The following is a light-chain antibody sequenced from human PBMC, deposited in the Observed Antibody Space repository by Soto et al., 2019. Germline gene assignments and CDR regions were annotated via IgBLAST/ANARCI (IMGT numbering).Light chain of an antibody. CDR3: AAWDDSLNVVV. CDR2: SNN. J-gene: IGLJ2*01. Sequence: QSVLTQPPSASGTPGPRGTISCSGSSSNIGSNTVNWYQQLPGTAPKLLIYSNNQRPTGVPDRFSGSKSGTSASLAISGHQSEDEADYYCAAWDDSLNVVVFGGGTKVTVL. CDR1: SSNIGSNT. V-gene: IGLV1-44*01.